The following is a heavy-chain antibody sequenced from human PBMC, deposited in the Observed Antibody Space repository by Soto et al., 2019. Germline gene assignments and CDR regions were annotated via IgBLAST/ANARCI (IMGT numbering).Heavy chain of an antibody. V-gene: IGHV4-34*01. D-gene: IGHD5-18*01. J-gene: IGHJ6*02. CDR2: INHSVST. Sequence: LSLTCAVYGGSFSGYYWSWIRQPPGKGLEWIGEINHSVSTNYNPSLKSRVTISVDTSKNQFSLKLSSVTAADTAVYYCARGRNTAMGTYYYYGMDVWGQGTTVTVSS. CDR3: ARGRNTAMGTYYYYGMDV. CDR1: GGSFSGYY.